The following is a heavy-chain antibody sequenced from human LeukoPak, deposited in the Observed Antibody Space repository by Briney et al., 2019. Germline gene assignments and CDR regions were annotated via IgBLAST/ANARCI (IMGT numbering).Heavy chain of an antibody. D-gene: IGHD3-22*01. CDR3: ARKGFDYYDSRGYFLIDY. CDR2: ISSSSSYI. Sequence: NAGGSLRLSCAASGFTFSSYSMTWVRQAPGKGLEWVSSISSSSSYIYYADSVKGRFTISRDNAKNSLCLQMNSLRAEDTAVYYCARKGFDYYDSRGYFLIDYWGQGTLVTVSS. J-gene: IGHJ4*02. CDR1: GFTFSSYS. V-gene: IGHV3-21*01.